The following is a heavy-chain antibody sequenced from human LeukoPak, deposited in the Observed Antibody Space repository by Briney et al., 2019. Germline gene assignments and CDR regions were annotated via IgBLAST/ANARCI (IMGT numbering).Heavy chain of an antibody. CDR2: FDPEDGET. J-gene: IGHJ4*02. CDR3: AKNARPGGEVVQAAIKDNYFNS. CDR1: GYTLTELS. D-gene: IGHD2-2*02. V-gene: IGHV1-24*01. Sequence: ASVKVSCKVSGYTLTELSMHWVRQAPGKGLEWMGGFDPEDGETIYAQKFQGRVTMTEDTSTDTAYMELSSLRSEDTAVYYCAKNARPGGEVVQAAIKDNYFNSGGQGPLATAS.